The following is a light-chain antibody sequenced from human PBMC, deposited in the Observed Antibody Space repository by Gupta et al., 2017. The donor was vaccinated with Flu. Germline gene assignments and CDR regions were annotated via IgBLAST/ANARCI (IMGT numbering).Light chain of an antibody. J-gene: IGLJ1*01. CDR1: YSAVGDNYC. V-gene: IGLV2-14*03. CDR2: EVF. CDR3: ASCHYRLTYG. Sequence: QSALTQPASVSGSPGQSVTISCTGTYSAVGDNYCFSWYQQYPGKAPKLIIYEVFNRPSGVSPRFSATKSDNTASLTISGLQADDEAYYYCASCHYRLTYGFGTGTKVTVL.